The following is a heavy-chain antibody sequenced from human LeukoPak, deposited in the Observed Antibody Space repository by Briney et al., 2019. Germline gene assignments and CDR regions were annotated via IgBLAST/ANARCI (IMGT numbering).Heavy chain of an antibody. D-gene: IGHD3-3*01. CDR3: ARSWYDFWSGSYWFDP. CDR2: IYHSGST. V-gene: IGHV4-38-2*02. J-gene: IGHJ5*02. Sequence: PSETLSLTCTVSGYSISSGYYWGWIRQPPGKGLEWIGSIYHSGSTYYNPSLKSRVTISVDTSKNQFSLKLSSVTAADTAVYYCARSWYDFWSGSYWFDPWGQGALVTVSS. CDR1: GYSISSGYY.